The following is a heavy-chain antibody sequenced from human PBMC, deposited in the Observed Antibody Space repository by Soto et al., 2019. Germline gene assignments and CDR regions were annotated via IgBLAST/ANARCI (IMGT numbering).Heavy chain of an antibody. CDR1: GYTFTIYG. V-gene: IGHV1-18*04. D-gene: IGHD3-10*01. CDR3: AKERRITMVRGVNNWFDP. Sequence: ALVKVSCKASGYTFTIYGISWVLQSGLRWLDWMGCISAYNGNTNYAQKLQGRVTMTTDTYTSTAYMELRSLRSDDTAVYYCAKERRITMVRGVNNWFDPWGQGTLVTVSS. J-gene: IGHJ5*02. CDR2: ISAYNGNT.